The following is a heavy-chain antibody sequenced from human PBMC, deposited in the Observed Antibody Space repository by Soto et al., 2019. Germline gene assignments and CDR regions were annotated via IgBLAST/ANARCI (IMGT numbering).Heavy chain of an antibody. CDR2: ISAHNGNT. Sequence: QVQLVQSGAEVKKPGASVKVSCKASGYTFTSYGISWVRQAPGQGLEWMGWISAHNGNTNYAQKLQGRVTMTTDTSTSTAYMELRSLRADDTAVYYCGRDYCSSTSCHHSYYYYGMDVWGQGTTVTVSS. D-gene: IGHD2-2*01. CDR3: GRDYCSSTSCHHSYYYYGMDV. CDR1: GYTFTSYG. V-gene: IGHV1-18*04. J-gene: IGHJ6*02.